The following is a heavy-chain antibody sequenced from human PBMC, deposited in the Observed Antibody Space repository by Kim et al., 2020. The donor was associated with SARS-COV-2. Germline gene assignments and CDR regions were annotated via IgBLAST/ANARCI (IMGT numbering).Heavy chain of an antibody. CDR1: GFTISSYG. V-gene: IGHV3-33*01. J-gene: IGHJ4*02. D-gene: IGHD5-18*01. Sequence: GGSLRLSCAASGFTISSYGMHWVRQAPGKGLEWVAVIWYDGISKYYADSVKGRFTISRDNSENTLYLQMNSLSAEDTAVYYCARDFSAYTAMVDYWGQGT. CDR2: IWYDGISK. CDR3: ARDFSAYTAMVDY.